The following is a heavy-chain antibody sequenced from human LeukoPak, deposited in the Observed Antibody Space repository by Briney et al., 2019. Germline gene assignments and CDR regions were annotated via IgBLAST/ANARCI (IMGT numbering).Heavy chain of an antibody. D-gene: IGHD3-9*01. V-gene: IGHV3-20*04. J-gene: IGHJ4*02. CDR2: INWNGGST. CDR1: GFTFDDYG. CDR3: ARESYDILTGYYNVDY. Sequence: GGSLRLSCAASGFTFDDYGMSWVRQAPGKGLDWVSGINWNGGSTGYADSVKGRFTISRDNAKNSLYLQMNSLRAEDTALYYCARESYDILTGYYNVDYWGQGTLVTVSS.